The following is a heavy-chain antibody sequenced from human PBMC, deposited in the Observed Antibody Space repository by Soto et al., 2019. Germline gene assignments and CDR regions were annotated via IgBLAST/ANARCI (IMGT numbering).Heavy chain of an antibody. D-gene: IGHD3-22*01. CDR1: GFTFSKYA. Sequence: GGSLRLSCAASGFTFSKYAMNWVRQAPGKGLEWVSTISASARNTYYADSVKGRFTISRDNSKNMLYMQMNSLRAEDTAVYFCDQEIADPYASSHKLDSWGQGTLVTVSS. CDR2: ISASARNT. V-gene: IGHV3-23*01. J-gene: IGHJ4*02. CDR3: DQEIADPYASSHKLDS.